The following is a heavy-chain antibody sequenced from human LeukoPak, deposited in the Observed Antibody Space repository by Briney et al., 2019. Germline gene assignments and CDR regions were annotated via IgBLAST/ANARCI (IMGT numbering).Heavy chain of an antibody. CDR3: ARRRGYCRDGSCYGIDY. CDR2: MNPNSGNT. D-gene: IGHD2-15*01. J-gene: IGHJ4*02. CDR1: GYTFTSYG. Sequence: ASVKVSCKASGYTFTSYGISWVRQATGQGPEWMGWMNPNSGNTGYAQKFQGRVTMTRNTSISTAYMELSSLRSEDTAVYYCARRRGYCRDGSCYGIDYWGQGILVTVSS. V-gene: IGHV1-8*01.